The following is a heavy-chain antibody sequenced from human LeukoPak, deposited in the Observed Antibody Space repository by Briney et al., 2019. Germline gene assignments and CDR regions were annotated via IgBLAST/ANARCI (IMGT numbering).Heavy chain of an antibody. CDR1: GFTFGDYA. CDR2: IRNKAYGWTT. Sequence: PGGSLLLSCPASGFTFGDYAMSGVRPAQGKGREGGGFIRNKAYGWTTEYPASVNGTFTISRHDSKSIAYLQMNSLKTEDTAVYYCTRDAGGYYFDYWGQGTPVTAAS. CDR3: TRDAGGYYFDY. V-gene: IGHV3-49*04. D-gene: IGHD4-23*01. J-gene: IGHJ4*02.